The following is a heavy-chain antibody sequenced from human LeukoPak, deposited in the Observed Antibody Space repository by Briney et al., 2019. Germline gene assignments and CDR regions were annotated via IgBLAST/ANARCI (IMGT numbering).Heavy chain of an antibody. CDR3: ARRYCSSTSCYSGRGTWFDP. Sequence: GESLKISCKGSGYSFTSYWIGRVRHMPGKGLECMGIIYPGDSDTRYSPSFQGQVTISADKSISTAYLQWSSLKASDTAMYYCARRYCSSTSCYSGRGTWFDPWGQGTLVTVSS. D-gene: IGHD2-2*02. CDR2: IYPGDSDT. V-gene: IGHV5-51*01. J-gene: IGHJ5*02. CDR1: GYSFTSYW.